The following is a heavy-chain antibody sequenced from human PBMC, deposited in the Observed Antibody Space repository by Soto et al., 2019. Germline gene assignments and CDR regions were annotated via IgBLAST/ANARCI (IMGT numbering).Heavy chain of an antibody. CDR2: ISYDGSSK. CDR3: AKDRIAARSKTYYYYGMDV. Sequence: GGSLRLSCAASGFTFSSSDMHWVRQAPGKGLEWVAVISYDGSSKYYADSVKGRFTIPRDNSKNTLYLQMNSLRAEDTAVYYCAKDRIAARSKTYYYYGMDVWGQGTTVTVSS. J-gene: IGHJ6*02. V-gene: IGHV3-30*18. D-gene: IGHD6-6*01. CDR1: GFTFSSSD.